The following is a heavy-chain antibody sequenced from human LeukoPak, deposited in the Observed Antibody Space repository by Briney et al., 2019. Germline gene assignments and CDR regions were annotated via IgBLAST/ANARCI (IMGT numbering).Heavy chain of an antibody. CDR1: GGSISSSSYY. CDR3: ARQGASNWFDP. Sequence: SETLSLTCTVSGGSISSSSYYWGWIRQPPGKGLEWIGSIYYSGSTYYNPSLKSRVTISVDTSKNQFSLKLSSVTAADTAVYYCARQGASNWFDPWGQGTLVTVSS. CDR2: IYYSGST. J-gene: IGHJ5*02. V-gene: IGHV4-39*01. D-gene: IGHD3-16*01.